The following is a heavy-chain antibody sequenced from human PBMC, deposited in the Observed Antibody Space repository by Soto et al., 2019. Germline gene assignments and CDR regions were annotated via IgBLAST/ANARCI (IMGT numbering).Heavy chain of an antibody. J-gene: IGHJ5*02. CDR2: ISAYDGKT. V-gene: IGHV1-18*01. CDR3: ARDPHEFWTGYWLDP. D-gene: IGHD3-3*01. Sequence: ASVKVSCKTSGYTFNTYGINWVRQAPGQGLELMGWISAYDGKTTYAEKFQGRVTMTTDTSTSTAYMELRSLRSDDTAIYYCARDPHEFWTGYWLDPWGRG. CDR1: GYTFNTYG.